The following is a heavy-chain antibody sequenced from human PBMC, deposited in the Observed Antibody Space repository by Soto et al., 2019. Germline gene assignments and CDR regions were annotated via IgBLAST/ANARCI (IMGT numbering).Heavy chain of an antibody. CDR3: AKPPPCSGGSCYLYYYYYYMDV. D-gene: IGHD2-15*01. Sequence: GGSLRLSCAASGFTFSSYAMSWVRQAPGKGLEWVSAISGSGGSTYYADSVKGRFTISRDNSKNTLYLQMNSLRAEDTAVYYCAKPPPCSGGSCYLYYYYYYMDVWGKGTTVTVSS. J-gene: IGHJ6*03. V-gene: IGHV3-23*01. CDR1: GFTFSSYA. CDR2: ISGSGGST.